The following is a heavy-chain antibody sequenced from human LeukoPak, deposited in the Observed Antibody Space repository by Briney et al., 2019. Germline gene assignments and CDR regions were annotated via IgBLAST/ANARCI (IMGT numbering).Heavy chain of an antibody. CDR1: GDSVSSNNGA. CDR3: ARDVGTTGWHTYDF. D-gene: IGHD3-9*01. CDR2: TYYRSKWHN. Sequence: SPTLSLTFAISGDSVSSNNGAWNWIRQSPSRGLEWLGRTYYRSKWHNDYAGSLMSRITISPDTSKNQFSLQVYSVTPEDTAVYYCARDVGTTGWHTYDFWGQGTLVTVSS. J-gene: IGHJ4*02. V-gene: IGHV6-1*01.